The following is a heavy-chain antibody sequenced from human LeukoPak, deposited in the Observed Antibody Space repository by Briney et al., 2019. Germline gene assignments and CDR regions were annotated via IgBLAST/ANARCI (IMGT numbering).Heavy chain of an antibody. CDR1: GVSISSFF. D-gene: IGHD3-16*02. CDR2: IYHSGSS. V-gene: IGHV4-59*01. CDR3: TRGRSAAFGGVIVNRRTGYFDY. Sequence: PSETLSLTCSVSGVSISSFFWNWIRQPPGKGLEWIGHIYHSGSSNYNPSLKSRVTMSVDTSTSQFSLRLSSVPAADSAVYYCTRGRSAAFGGVIVNRRTGYFDYWGQGTLVTVSS. J-gene: IGHJ4*02.